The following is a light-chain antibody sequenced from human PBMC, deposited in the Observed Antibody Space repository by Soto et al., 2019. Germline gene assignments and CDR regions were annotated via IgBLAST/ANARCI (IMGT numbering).Light chain of an antibody. Sequence: DIQMTQSPSTLSASVGDRVTITCRASQSISSWLAWYQHKPGKAPKLLIYKASSLESGVPSRFSGSGSGTEFTLTISSLQPDDFATYYCQQYNSYSQMFGQGTKVEIK. CDR2: KAS. V-gene: IGKV1-5*03. CDR1: QSISSW. J-gene: IGKJ1*01. CDR3: QQYNSYSQM.